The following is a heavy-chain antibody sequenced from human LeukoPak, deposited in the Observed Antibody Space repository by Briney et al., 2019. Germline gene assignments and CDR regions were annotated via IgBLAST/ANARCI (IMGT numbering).Heavy chain of an antibody. D-gene: IGHD1-1*01. Sequence: PSETLSLTCTISRGSISTYYWSWIRQPPGKGLEWIGYISTSGSTNYNPSLKSRVTISVDTSKNQFSLNLSSVTAADTAVYYCARRRTTGTTGYFDYWGQGTLVTVPS. CDR3: ARRRTTGTTGYFDY. CDR1: RGSISTYY. CDR2: ISTSGST. J-gene: IGHJ4*02. V-gene: IGHV4-4*09.